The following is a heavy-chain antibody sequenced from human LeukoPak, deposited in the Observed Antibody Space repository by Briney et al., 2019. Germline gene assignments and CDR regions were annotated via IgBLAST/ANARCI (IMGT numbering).Heavy chain of an antibody. D-gene: IGHD3-10*01. CDR3: ARVRYGSGTSLAGKNWFDP. J-gene: IGHJ5*02. CDR1: GGTFSSYA. V-gene: IGHV1-69*13. CDR2: IIPIFGTA. Sequence: GASVKVSCKASGGTFSSYAISWVRQAPGQGLEWMGGIIPIFGTANYAQKFQGRVTITADESTSTAYMELSSLRSEDTAVYYCARVRYGSGTSLAGKNWFDPWGQGTLVTVSS.